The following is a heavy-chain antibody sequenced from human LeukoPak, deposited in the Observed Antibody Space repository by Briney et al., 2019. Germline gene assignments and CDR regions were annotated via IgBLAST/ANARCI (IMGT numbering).Heavy chain of an antibody. CDR3: VLVLSATDYDSSGWGAFDI. J-gene: IGHJ3*02. V-gene: IGHV1-46*01. CDR1: GYTFTNYY. CDR2: INPSGGST. D-gene: IGHD3-22*01. Sequence: GASVKVSCKASGYTFTNYYIHWVRQAPGQGLECMGIINPSGGSTSYAQKFQGRVTMTRDMSTSTAYMELSSLRSEDTAVYYCVLVLSATDYDSSGWGAFDIWGQGTMVTVSS.